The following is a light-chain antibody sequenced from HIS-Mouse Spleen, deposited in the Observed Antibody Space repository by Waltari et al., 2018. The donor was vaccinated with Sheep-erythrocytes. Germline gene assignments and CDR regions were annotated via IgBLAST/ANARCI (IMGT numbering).Light chain of an antibody. CDR1: SSDVGWYKL. V-gene: IGLV2-23*01. CDR2: EGS. Sequence: SGSPGQSITISFTGTSSDVGWYKLVSGYQQHPGKAPKLMIYEGSKWPSGVSNRFSGSKSGNTASLTISGLQAEDEADYYCCSYAGSSTPWEFGGGTKLTVL. J-gene: IGLJ3*02. CDR3: CSYAGSSTPWE.